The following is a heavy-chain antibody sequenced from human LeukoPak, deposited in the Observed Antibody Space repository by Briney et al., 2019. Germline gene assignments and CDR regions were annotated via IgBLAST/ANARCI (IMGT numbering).Heavy chain of an antibody. CDR2: TYYRSKWYH. V-gene: IGHV6-1*01. CDR1: GDSVSTNSAA. CDR3: ARGNRDFDS. D-gene: IGHD2-21*02. Sequence: SQTLSVTCAISGDSVSTNSAARNWIRQSPSRGLEWLGRTYYRSKWYHDYAPSVQSRITINPDTSKNQFSLHLNSVTPEDTAVYYCARGNRDFDSWGQGTLVTVSS. J-gene: IGHJ5*01.